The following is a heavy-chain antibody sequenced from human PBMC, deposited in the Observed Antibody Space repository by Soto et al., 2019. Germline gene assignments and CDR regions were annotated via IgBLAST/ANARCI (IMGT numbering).Heavy chain of an antibody. V-gene: IGHV1-2*02. CDR2: INPNSGGT. J-gene: IGHJ5*02. D-gene: IGHD6-13*01. Sequence: ASVKVSCKASGYTFTGYYMHWGRQAPGQGLEWMGWINPNSGGTNYAQKFQGRVTMTRDPSISTAYMELSRLRSDDAAVYYCARVWGIAAAGNSSWFDPWGQGTLVTVSS. CDR3: ARVWGIAAAGNSSWFDP. CDR1: GYTFTGYY.